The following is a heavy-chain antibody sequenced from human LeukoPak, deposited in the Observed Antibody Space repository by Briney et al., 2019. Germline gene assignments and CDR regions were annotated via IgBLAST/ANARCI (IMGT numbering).Heavy chain of an antibody. J-gene: IGHJ4*02. CDR3: AKSPYDSSGYYSPFDY. Sequence: GGSLRLSCAASGFTFSSYAMSWVRQAPGKGLEWVSAIVGSGASTYYADSVKGRFTISRDNSKNTLYLQMNSLRAEDTAVYYCAKSPYDSSGYYSPFDYWGQGTLVTVSS. CDR1: GFTFSSYA. V-gene: IGHV3-23*01. CDR2: IVGSGAST. D-gene: IGHD3-22*01.